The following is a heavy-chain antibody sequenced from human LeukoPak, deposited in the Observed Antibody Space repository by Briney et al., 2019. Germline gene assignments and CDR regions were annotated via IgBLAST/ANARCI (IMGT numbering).Heavy chain of an antibody. CDR2: MNPNSGNT. CDR1: GYTFTTYD. J-gene: IGHJ5*02. D-gene: IGHD4-23*01. V-gene: IGHV1-8*01. Sequence: GSVKVSCKASGYTFTTYDINWVRQATGQGLEWMGWMNPNSGNTGYAQKFQGRVTMTRNTFISTAYMELSSLRSEDTAVYYCARGPNKSDGGNSGSAWFDPWGQGTLVTVSS. CDR3: ARGPNKSDGGNSGSAWFDP.